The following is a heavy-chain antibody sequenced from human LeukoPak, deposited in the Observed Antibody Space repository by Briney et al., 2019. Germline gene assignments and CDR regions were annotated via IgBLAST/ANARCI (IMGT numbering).Heavy chain of an antibody. CDR3: AREKYCGGDCYPPYNWFDP. CDR1: GFTFSSYS. Sequence: GGSLRLSCAASGFTFSSYSMNWVRQAPGKGLEWVSYISSSSSTIYYADSVKGRFTISRDNAKNSLYLQMNSLRAEDTAVYYCAREKYCGGDCYPPYNWFDPWGQGTLVTVSS. CDR2: ISSSSSTI. D-gene: IGHD2-21*02. V-gene: IGHV3-48*01. J-gene: IGHJ5*02.